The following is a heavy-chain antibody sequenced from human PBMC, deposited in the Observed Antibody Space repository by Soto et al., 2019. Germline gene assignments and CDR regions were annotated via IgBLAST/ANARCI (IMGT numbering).Heavy chain of an antibody. CDR3: ARDPRYSSGGSCYDGYYYYYMDV. J-gene: IGHJ6*03. CDR1: GFTFSNYG. D-gene: IGHD2-15*01. CDR2: ISSSSSTM. V-gene: IGHV3-48*01. Sequence: EVQLVESGGGLVQPGGSLRLSCAASGFTFSNYGMNWVRQAPGKGLEWVSYISSSSSTMFYADSVKGRFTISRDNARNSLYLQMNSLRAEDTAVYYCARDPRYSSGGSCYDGYYYYYMDVWGKGTTVTVSS.